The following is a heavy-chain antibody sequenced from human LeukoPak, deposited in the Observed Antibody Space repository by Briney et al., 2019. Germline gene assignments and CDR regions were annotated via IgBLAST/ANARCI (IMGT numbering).Heavy chain of an antibody. V-gene: IGHV4-34*01. J-gene: IGHJ4*02. D-gene: IGHD3-22*01. CDR2: INHSGST. CDR1: GGSFSGYY. CDR3: ARELPHYYYDSSGYFDY. Sequence: SETLSLTCAVYGGSFSGYYWSWIRQPPGKGLEWIGEINHSGSTNYNPSLKSRVTISVDTSKNQFSLKLSSVTAADTAVYYCARELPHYYYDSSGYFDYWGQGTLVTVSS.